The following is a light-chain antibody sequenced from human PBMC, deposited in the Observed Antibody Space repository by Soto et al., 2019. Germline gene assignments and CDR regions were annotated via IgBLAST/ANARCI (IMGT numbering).Light chain of an antibody. Sequence: ETVMTQSPATLSVSPGERATLSCWASQSVSSNLAWYQQKPGQAPRLLIYDVSTRATGIPTRFSGSGSGTEFTLTISSLQSEDFAAYYCQQYNNWPLTFGGGTKVEIK. CDR3: QQYNNWPLT. CDR1: QSVSSN. CDR2: DVS. J-gene: IGKJ4*01. V-gene: IGKV3D-15*01.